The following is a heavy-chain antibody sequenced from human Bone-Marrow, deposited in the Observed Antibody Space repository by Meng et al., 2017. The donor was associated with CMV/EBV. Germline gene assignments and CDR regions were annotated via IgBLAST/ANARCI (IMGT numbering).Heavy chain of an antibody. V-gene: IGHV3-11*01. J-gene: IGHJ4*02. CDR2: ISYSSSTI. CDR3: ARDGGGCDY. CDR1: GFTFSDYY. D-gene: IGHD3-16*01. Sequence: GESLKISCAASGFTFSDYYMSWIRQAPGKGLEWVSYISYSSSTIYYADSVKGRFTISRDNAKNSLYLQMNSLRPEDTAGYYCARDGGGCDYWGQGTLVTVSS.